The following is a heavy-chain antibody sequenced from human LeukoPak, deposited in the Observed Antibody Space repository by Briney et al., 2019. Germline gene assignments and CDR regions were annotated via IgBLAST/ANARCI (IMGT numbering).Heavy chain of an antibody. CDR3: AKTPLRYSSGWYEYYFDY. D-gene: IGHD6-19*01. CDR1: GFTFSSYG. Sequence: GGSLRLSCAASGFTFSSYGMHWVRQAPGKGLEWVAVISYDGSNKYYADSVKGRFTISRDNSKNTLYLQMNSLRAEDTAVYYCAKTPLRYSSGWYEYYFDYWGRGTLVTVSS. CDR2: ISYDGSNK. J-gene: IGHJ4*02. V-gene: IGHV3-30*18.